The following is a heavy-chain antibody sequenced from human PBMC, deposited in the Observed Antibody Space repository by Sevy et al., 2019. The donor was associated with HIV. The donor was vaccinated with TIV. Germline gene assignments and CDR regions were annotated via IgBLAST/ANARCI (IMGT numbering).Heavy chain of an antibody. J-gene: IGHJ6*02. V-gene: IGHV3-11*01. Sequence: GGSLRLSCAASGFTFSDYYMSWIRQAPGKGLEWISYISGSDGTIYYGDSVKGRFTISRDNAKNSLHLQMNSLRVEDTAVYYCARDHVKDGDLGDYYYYAMDVWGQGTTVTVSS. D-gene: IGHD4-17*01. CDR2: ISGSDGTI. CDR3: ARDHVKDGDLGDYYYYAMDV. CDR1: GFTFSDYY.